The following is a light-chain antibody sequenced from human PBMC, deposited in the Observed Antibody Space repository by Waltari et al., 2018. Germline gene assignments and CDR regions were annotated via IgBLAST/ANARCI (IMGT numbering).Light chain of an antibody. CDR2: GAS. V-gene: IGKV3-15*01. CDR3: QQYNNWPYT. Sequence: EIVMTQSPATLSVSPGERATLSCRASPRVSSNVAWYQQKPGQAPRLLIYGASTRATGIPARFSGSGSGTEFTLTISSLQSEDFAVYYCQQYNNWPYTFGQGTKLEIK. J-gene: IGKJ2*01. CDR1: PRVSSN.